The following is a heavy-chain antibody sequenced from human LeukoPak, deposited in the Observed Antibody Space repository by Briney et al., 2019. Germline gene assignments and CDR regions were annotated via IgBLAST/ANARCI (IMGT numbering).Heavy chain of an antibody. J-gene: IGHJ4*02. D-gene: IGHD2-2*01. Sequence: ASVKVSCKASGYTFTSYGISWVRQAPGQGLEWMGWISAYNGNTNYAQKLQGRVTMTTDTSTSTAYMELRSVRSDDTAVYYCARDGAAADILGYYFDYWGQGTLVTVSS. CDR2: ISAYNGNT. V-gene: IGHV1-18*01. CDR1: GYTFTSYG. CDR3: ARDGAAADILGYYFDY.